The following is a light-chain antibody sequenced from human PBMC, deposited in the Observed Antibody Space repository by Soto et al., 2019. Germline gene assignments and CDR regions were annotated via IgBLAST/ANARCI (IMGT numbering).Light chain of an antibody. Sequence: EIVMTQSPATLSVSPGERATLSCRASQSVSSNLAWYQQKPGQAPRLLIYGTSSWASGIPVRFSGSGSGTEFSLTISSLQSEDFAVYYCQQYNNSPRTFGQGTKVEIK. CDR3: QQYNNSPRT. CDR2: GTS. CDR1: QSVSSN. V-gene: IGKV3-15*01. J-gene: IGKJ1*01.